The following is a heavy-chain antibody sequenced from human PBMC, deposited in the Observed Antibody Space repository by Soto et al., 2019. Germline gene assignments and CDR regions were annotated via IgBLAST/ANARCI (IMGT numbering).Heavy chain of an antibody. CDR1: GFTFSSYG. D-gene: IGHD6-13*01. CDR2: ISYDGSNK. Sequence: GGSLRLSCAASGFTFSSYGMHWVRQAPGKGLEWVAVISYDGSNKYYADSVKGRFTISRDNSKNTLYLQMNSLRAEDTAVYYCAKDGGGGQHIAAAGTYVWYYFDYWGQGTLVTVSS. J-gene: IGHJ4*02. V-gene: IGHV3-30*18. CDR3: AKDGGGGQHIAAAGTYVWYYFDY.